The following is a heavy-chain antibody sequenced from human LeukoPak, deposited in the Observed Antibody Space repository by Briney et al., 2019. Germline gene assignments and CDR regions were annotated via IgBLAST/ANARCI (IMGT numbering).Heavy chain of an antibody. CDR3: ARDHGSGYYSLVSGYFDY. CDR1: GGSISSGGYY. CDR2: IYCSGST. V-gene: IGHV4-31*03. D-gene: IGHD3-22*01. Sequence: PSETLSLTCTVSGGSISSGGYYWSWIRQHPGKGLEWIGYIYCSGSTYYNPSLKSRVTISVDTSKNQFSLKLSSVTAADTAVYYCARDHGSGYYSLVSGYFDYWGQGTLVTVSS. J-gene: IGHJ4*02.